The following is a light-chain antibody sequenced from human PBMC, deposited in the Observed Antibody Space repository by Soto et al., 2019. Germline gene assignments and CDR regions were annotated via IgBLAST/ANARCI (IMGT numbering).Light chain of an antibody. J-gene: IGLJ1*01. V-gene: IGLV2-11*01. CDR3: CSYAGSYSYA. CDR1: SSDVGGFNS. Sequence: QSVLTQPRSVSVSPGQPVTISCTGTSSDVGGFNSVSWYQQHPGKAPKLMIYDVNKRPSGVPDRFSGSKSGSTASLTISGLQAEDEADYYCCSYAGSYSYAFATGTKVTVL. CDR2: DVN.